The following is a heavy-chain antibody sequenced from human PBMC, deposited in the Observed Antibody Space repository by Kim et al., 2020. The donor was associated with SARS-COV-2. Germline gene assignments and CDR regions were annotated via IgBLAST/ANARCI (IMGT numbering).Heavy chain of an antibody. V-gene: IGHV6-1*01. CDR1: GDSVSSNSAA. CDR2: TYYRSKWYN. CDR3: ARDIKLPPGGYSSSWYYYYYGMDV. D-gene: IGHD6-13*01. J-gene: IGHJ6*02. Sequence: SQTLSLTCAISGDSVSSNSAAWNWIRQSPSRGLEWLGRTYYRSKWYNDYAVSVKSRITINPDTSKNQFSLQLNSVTPEDTAVYYCARDIKLPPGGYSSSWYYYYYGMDVWGQGTTVTVSS.